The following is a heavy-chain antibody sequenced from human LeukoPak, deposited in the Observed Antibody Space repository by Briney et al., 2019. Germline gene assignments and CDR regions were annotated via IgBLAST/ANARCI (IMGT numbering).Heavy chain of an antibody. J-gene: IGHJ4*02. V-gene: IGHV4-59*01. CDR3: GRSVDYGDFPLFDY. CDR2: IYYSGST. D-gene: IGHD4-17*01. Sequence: KPSETLSLTCTVSGGSISSYYWSWIRQPPGKGLEWIGYIYYSGSTNYNPPLKSRVTISVDTSKNQFSLKLSSVTAADTAVYYCGRSVDYGDFPLFDYWGQGTLVTVSS. CDR1: GGSISSYY.